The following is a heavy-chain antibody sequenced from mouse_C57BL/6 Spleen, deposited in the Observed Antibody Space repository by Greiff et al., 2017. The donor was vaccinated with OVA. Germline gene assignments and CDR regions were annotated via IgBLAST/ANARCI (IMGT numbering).Heavy chain of an antibody. CDR3: ARAQLRLQGFYYAMDY. V-gene: IGHV1-26*01. Sequence: VQLQQSGPELVKPGASVKISCKASGYTFTDYYMNWVKQSHGKSLEWIGDINPNNGGTSYNQKFKGKATLTVDKSSCTAYMELRSMTSEDAAGYYCARAQLRLQGFYYAMDYWGQGTSVTVSS. D-gene: IGHD3-2*02. J-gene: IGHJ4*01. CDR1: GYTFTDYY. CDR2: INPNNGGT.